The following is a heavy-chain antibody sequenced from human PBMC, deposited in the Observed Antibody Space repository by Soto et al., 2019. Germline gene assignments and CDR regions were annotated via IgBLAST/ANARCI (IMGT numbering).Heavy chain of an antibody. CDR3: VKRALKHCSGGTCYHDY. V-gene: IGHV4-30-4*01. J-gene: IGHJ4*02. CDR2: IYYSGST. Sequence: SETLSLTCTVSGGSISSGDYYWSWIRQPPGKGLGRIGYIYYSGSTYYNPSLKSRVTISVDTSKNQFSLKLSSVTAEDTALYYCVKRALKHCSGGTCYHDYWGQGTLVTVSS. CDR1: GGSISSGDYY. D-gene: IGHD2-15*01.